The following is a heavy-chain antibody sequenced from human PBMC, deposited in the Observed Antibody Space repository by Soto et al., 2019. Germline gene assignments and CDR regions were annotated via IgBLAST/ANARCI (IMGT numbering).Heavy chain of an antibody. V-gene: IGHV3-30*18. Sequence: VQLLESGGGLVQPGGSLRLSCAASGFTFSSYGMHWVRQAPGKGLEWVAVISYDGSNKYYADSVKGRFTISRDNSKNTLYLQMNSLRAEDTAVYYCAKDPRNSSSSRGFYYYYGMDVWGQGTTVTVSS. CDR2: ISYDGSNK. CDR1: GFTFSSYG. D-gene: IGHD6-6*01. J-gene: IGHJ6*02. CDR3: AKDPRNSSSSRGFYYYYGMDV.